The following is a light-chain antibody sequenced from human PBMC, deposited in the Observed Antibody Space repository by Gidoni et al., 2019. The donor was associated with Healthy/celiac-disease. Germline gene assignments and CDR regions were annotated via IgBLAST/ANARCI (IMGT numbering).Light chain of an antibody. J-gene: IGKJ1*01. CDR1: QSISSY. CDR3: QQSYSTPQT. V-gene: IGKV1-39*01. Sequence: DIQMTQYPSSLSASVGDRVTITCRASQSISSYLNWYQQKPGKAPKLLIYAASSLQSGVPSRFSGSGSGTDFTLTISSLQPEDFATYYCQQSYSTPQTFGQGTKVEIK. CDR2: AAS.